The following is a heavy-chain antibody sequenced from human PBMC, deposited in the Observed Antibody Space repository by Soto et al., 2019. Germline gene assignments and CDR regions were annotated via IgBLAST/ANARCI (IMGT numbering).Heavy chain of an antibody. D-gene: IGHD5-12*01. Sequence: SEPLSLTCTVSGGSISSYYWSWIRQPPGKGQEWIGHIYYSGSTNYNPSLKSRVTISVDTSKNQFSLKLSSVTAADAVVYYCARDNIVATPNYLDYLGQGTWVTVPS. V-gene: IGHV4-59*12. CDR3: ARDNIVATPNYLDY. CDR1: GGSISSYY. CDR2: IYYSGST. J-gene: IGHJ4*02.